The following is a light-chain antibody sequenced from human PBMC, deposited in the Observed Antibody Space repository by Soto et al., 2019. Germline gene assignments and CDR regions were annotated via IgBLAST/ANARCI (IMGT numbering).Light chain of an antibody. V-gene: IGLV1-44*01. J-gene: IGLJ2*01. CDR3: AAWDDSLNGPV. CDR2: SNN. Sequence: QPVLTQPPSASGTPGQRVTISCSGSSSNIGSNTVNWYQQLPGTAPKLLIYSNNQRPSGVPDRFSGSKSGTSASLAISGLQSEDEADYDCAAWDDSLNGPVFGGGTQLTVL. CDR1: SSNIGSNT.